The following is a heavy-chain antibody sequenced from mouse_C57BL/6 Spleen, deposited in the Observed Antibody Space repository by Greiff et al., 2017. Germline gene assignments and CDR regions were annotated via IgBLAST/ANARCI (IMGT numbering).Heavy chain of an antibody. CDR2: ISYDGSN. CDR3: ARDYYGSREDWYFDV. D-gene: IGHD1-1*01. Sequence: ESGPGLVKPSQSLSLTCSVTGYSITSGYYWNWIRQFPGNKLEWMGYISYDGSNNYNPSLKNRISITRDTSKNQFFLKLNSVTTEDTATYYCARDYYGSREDWYFDVWGTGTTVTVSS. V-gene: IGHV3-6*01. CDR1: GYSITSGYY. J-gene: IGHJ1*03.